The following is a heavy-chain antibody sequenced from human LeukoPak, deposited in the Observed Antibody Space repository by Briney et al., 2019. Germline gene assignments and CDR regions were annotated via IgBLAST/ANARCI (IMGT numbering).Heavy chain of an antibody. CDR3: ARMRGVLGYCTSAVCPAIASYYYMDV. D-gene: IGHD2-8*01. J-gene: IGHJ6*03. Sequence: SETLSLTCTVSGGSISSSSYYWGWIRQPPGKGLEWIGSIYYSGSTYYNPSLMSRVTISVDTSKNQFSLKLSSVTAADAAVYYCARMRGVLGYCTSAVCPAIASYYYMDVWAKGPRSPSP. CDR2: IYYSGST. CDR1: GGSISSSSYY. V-gene: IGHV4-39*07.